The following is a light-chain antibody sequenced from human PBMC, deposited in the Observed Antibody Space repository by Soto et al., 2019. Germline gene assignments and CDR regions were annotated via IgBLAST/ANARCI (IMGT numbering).Light chain of an antibody. Sequence: IVMTQSPATLSVFPGERATLSCRASQSVTNKLAWYQQKPGQPPRLLIYGASTRATGIPARFSGSGSGTEFILTISSLQSEDFAVYYCQQYNNWPPYTFGQGTKVEI. CDR3: QQYNNWPPYT. V-gene: IGKV3-15*01. CDR1: QSVTNK. CDR2: GAS. J-gene: IGKJ2*01.